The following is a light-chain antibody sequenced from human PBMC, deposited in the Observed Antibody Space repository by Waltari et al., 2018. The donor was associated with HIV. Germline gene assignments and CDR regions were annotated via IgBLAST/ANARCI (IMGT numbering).Light chain of an antibody. CDR3: QSYDLNSQV. V-gene: IGLV6-57*01. CDR2: EDN. J-gene: IGLJ3*02. Sequence: FLLTHPHSLPQSPGQTVPISCTPTRCSISSHYVLWYKRRPGSSPTAVLYEDNRRPSGVPDRFSGSIDSSSNAASLTISGLGTEDEADYYWQSYDLNSQVFGGGTKLTVL. CDR1: RCSISSHY.